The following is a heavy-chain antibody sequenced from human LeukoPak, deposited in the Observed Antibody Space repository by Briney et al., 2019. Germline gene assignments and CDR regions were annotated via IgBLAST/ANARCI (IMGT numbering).Heavy chain of an antibody. V-gene: IGHV1-2*02. CDR1: GYTFTSYG. CDR3: ARDHPYSSGWYGRVEALDL. D-gene: IGHD6-19*01. Sequence: GASVKVSCKASGYTFTSYGISWVRQAPGQGLEWMGCINANSGGTNYAQKFQGRVTMTRDTSTSTAYMDLSRLRSDDTAVYYCARDHPYSSGWYGRVEALDLWGQGTTVTVSS. CDR2: INANSGGT. J-gene: IGHJ3*01.